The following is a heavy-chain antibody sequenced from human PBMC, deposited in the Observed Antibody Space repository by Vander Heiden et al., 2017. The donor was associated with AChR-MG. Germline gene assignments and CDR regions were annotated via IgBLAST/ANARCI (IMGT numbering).Heavy chain of an antibody. D-gene: IGHD3-22*01. Sequence: QVQLVESGGGVVQPGRSLRLSCPASGFTFSSYGMHWVRQAPGKGLEWVAVISYDGSNKYYADSVKGRFTISRDNSKNTLYLQMNSLRTEDTAVYYCAKDDSNGYYYLDYWGQGTLVTVSS. J-gene: IGHJ4*02. CDR3: AKDDSNGYYYLDY. CDR1: GFTFSSYG. V-gene: IGHV3-30*18. CDR2: ISYDGSNK.